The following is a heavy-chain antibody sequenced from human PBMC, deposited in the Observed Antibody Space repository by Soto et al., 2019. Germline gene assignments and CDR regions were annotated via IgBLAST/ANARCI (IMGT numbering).Heavy chain of an antibody. CDR2: ISSSSSTI. CDR1: GFTFSSYS. Sequence: GGSRRLSCAASGFTFSSYSMNWVRQAPGKGLEWVSYISSSSSTIYYADSVKGRFTISRDNSKNSLYLQMNNLRAEDTAIYYCARVPDLNSCSRTSCLYYFDYWGQGALVTVSS. D-gene: IGHD2-2*01. CDR3: ARVPDLNSCSRTSCLYYFDY. V-gene: IGHV3-48*01. J-gene: IGHJ4*02.